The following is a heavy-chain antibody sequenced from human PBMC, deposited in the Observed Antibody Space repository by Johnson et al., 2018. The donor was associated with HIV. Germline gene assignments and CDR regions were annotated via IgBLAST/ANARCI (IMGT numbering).Heavy chain of an antibody. CDR1: GFTFSSYW. D-gene: IGHD1-26*01. CDR3: ARGREGGNYQGGAFDI. Sequence: EVQVLESGGGLVQPGGSLRLSCAAYGFTFSSYWMSWVRQAPGKGLEWVANIKQDGSEKYYVDSVKGRFSISRDNSKNTLYLQMNSLRTEDTAVYYCARGREGGNYQGGAFDIWGQGTMVTVSS. CDR2: IKQDGSEK. V-gene: IGHV3-7*02. J-gene: IGHJ3*02.